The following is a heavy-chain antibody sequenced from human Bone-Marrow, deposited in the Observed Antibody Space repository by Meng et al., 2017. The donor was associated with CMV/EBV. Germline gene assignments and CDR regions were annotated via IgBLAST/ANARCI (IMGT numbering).Heavy chain of an antibody. CDR1: GFTFSSYA. D-gene: IGHD4-23*01. Sequence: GESLKISCAASGFTFSSYAMHWVRQAPGKGLEWVAVISYDGSNKYYADSVKGRFTISRDNSKNTLYLQMNSLRAEDTAVYYCARDSYGGNSVFYAYYYYYGMDVWGQGTTVTVSS. CDR3: ARDSYGGNSVFYAYYYYYGMDV. V-gene: IGHV3-30-3*01. CDR2: ISYDGSNK. J-gene: IGHJ6*02.